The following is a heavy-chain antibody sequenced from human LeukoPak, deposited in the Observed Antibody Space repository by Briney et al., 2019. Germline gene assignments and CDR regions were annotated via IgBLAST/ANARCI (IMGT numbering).Heavy chain of an antibody. D-gene: IGHD1-26*01. CDR1: GGSISSYY. J-gene: IGHJ4*02. V-gene: IGHV4-59*12. CDR2: IYYSGIT. Sequence: SETLSLTCTVSGGSISSYYWSWIRQPPGKGLEWIGYIYYSGITSYSPSLKSRVTISVDTSKNQFSLKLSSVTAADTAVYYCARGGVGATNLDYWGQGTLVTVSS. CDR3: ARGGVGATNLDY.